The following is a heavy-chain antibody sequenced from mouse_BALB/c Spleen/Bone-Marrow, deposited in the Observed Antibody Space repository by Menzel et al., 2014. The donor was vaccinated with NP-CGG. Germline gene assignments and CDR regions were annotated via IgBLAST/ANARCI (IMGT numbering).Heavy chain of an antibody. CDR1: GFNIKDTY. CDR3: ARYRYYGSSYAMDY. D-gene: IGHD1-1*01. Sequence: EVKVEESGAELVKPGASVKLSCTASGFNIKDTYMYWVKQRPEQGLEWIGRIDPANGNTKYDPKFQGKATITADTSSNTAYLQLSCLTSEDTAVYYCARYRYYGSSYAMDYWGQGTSVTVSS. J-gene: IGHJ4*01. CDR2: IDPANGNT. V-gene: IGHV14-3*02.